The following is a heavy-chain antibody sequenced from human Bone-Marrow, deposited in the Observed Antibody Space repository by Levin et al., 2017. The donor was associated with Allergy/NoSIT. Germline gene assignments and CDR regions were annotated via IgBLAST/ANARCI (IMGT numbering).Heavy chain of an antibody. CDR3: ARADTVTYFDY. Sequence: PSETLSLTCTVSGGSISSYYWSWIRQPPGKGLEWIGYIYYSGSTNYNPSLKSRVTISVDTSKNQFSLKLSSVTAADTAVYYCARADTVTYFDYWGQGTLVTVSS. J-gene: IGHJ4*02. CDR2: IYYSGST. CDR1: GGSISSYY. D-gene: IGHD4-11*01. V-gene: IGHV4-59*01.